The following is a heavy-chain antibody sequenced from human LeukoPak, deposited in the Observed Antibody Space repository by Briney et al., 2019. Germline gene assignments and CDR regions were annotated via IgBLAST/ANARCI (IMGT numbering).Heavy chain of an antibody. CDR1: GFTFSSYT. D-gene: IGHD6-19*01. V-gene: IGHV3-21*01. Sequence: PGGSLRLSCAASGFTFSSYTMNWVRQAPGKGLEWVSSISDGNRYIYYADSVKGRFTISRDNAKNSLYLQMSSLRVEDTAVYYCARDLSDIAVPGAGGDWGQGTLVTVSS. J-gene: IGHJ4*02. CDR3: ARDLSDIAVPGAGGD. CDR2: ISDGNRYI.